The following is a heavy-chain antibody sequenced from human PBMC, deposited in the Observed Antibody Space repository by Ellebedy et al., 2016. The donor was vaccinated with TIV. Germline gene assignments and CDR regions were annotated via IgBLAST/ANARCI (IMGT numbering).Heavy chain of an antibody. CDR1: GFTFSSYD. CDR2: ISTAGDT. J-gene: IGHJ4*02. Sequence: GESLKISCAASGFTFSSYDMHWVRQVTGKGLEWVSAISTAGDTYYPGSVKGRFTISRENAKNSLYLQMNSLRAGDTAVYYCARATEGLDYWGQGTLVTVSS. CDR3: ARATEGLDY. V-gene: IGHV3-13*01. D-gene: IGHD1-14*01.